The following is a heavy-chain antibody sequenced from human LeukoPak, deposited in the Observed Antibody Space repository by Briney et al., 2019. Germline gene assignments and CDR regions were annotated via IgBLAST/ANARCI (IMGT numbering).Heavy chain of an antibody. CDR1: GYTFTSYD. D-gene: IGHD3-10*01. J-gene: IGHJ4*02. CDR2: MNPNSGGT. Sequence: ASVKVSCKASGYTFTSYDINWVRQATGQGLEWMGWMNPNSGGTNYAQKFQGRVTMTRDTSISTAYMELSRLRSDDTAVYYCARTGHVPYFDYWGQGTLVTVSS. CDR3: ARTGHVPYFDY. V-gene: IGHV1-2*02.